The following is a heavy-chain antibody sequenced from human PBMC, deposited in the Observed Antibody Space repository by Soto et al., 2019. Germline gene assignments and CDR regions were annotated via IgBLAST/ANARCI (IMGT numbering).Heavy chain of an antibody. Sequence: PGGSLTLSCQVSGSTLRTYDMHWDRQPPGKGLEWDSSISSSGITTYYTAFEEGRFSISRDTAKDPLYLHLNSLRVGDTAVYFCARDGTRGCGRGLGIQVTSAS. CDR1: GSTLRTYD. CDR3: ARDGTRGCG. D-gene: IGHD6-13*01. CDR2: ISSSGITT. V-gene: IGHV3-48*03. J-gene: IGHJ4*01.